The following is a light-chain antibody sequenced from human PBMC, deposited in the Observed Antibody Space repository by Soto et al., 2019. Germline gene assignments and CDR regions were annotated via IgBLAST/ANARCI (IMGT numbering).Light chain of an antibody. V-gene: IGKV1-5*03. J-gene: IGKJ1*01. CDR1: QTISSG. CDR2: KAS. Sequence: DIQMTQSPSTLSGSVGDRVTITCRASQTISSGLAWYQQKPGKAPKLLIDKASTLKSGVPSRFSGSGSGTECTLTISSLPPDDFATYYCQHYNSYSEAFGQGTKVELK. CDR3: QHYNSYSEA.